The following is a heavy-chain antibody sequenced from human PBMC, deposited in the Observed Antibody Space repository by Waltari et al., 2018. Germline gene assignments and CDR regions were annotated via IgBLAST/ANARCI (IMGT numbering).Heavy chain of an antibody. V-gene: IGHV3-74*01. CDR2: MNTDGSST. Sequence: EVQLVESGGGLVQPGGSLRLSCAASGFTFSSYWMHWVRQAPGKGLVWVSRMNTDGSSTSYADSVKGRFTISRDNAKNTLYLQMNSLRAEDTAVYYCARGGITSLFGGFDPWGQGTLVIVSS. CDR1: GFTFSSYW. CDR3: ARGGITSLFGGFDP. J-gene: IGHJ5*02. D-gene: IGHD3-10*01.